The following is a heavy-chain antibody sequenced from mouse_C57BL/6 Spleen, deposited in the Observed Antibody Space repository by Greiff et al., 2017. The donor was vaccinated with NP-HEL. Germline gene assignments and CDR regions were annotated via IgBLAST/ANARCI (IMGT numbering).Heavy chain of an antibody. Sequence: VQLQQSGTVLARPGASVKMSCKTSGYTFTSYWMHWVKQRPGQGLEWIGAIYPGNSDTSYNQKFKGKAKLTAATSASTAYMELSSLTNEDSAVYYCTRCYYDYDEGYWYFDVWGTGTTVTVSS. J-gene: IGHJ1*03. V-gene: IGHV1-5*01. D-gene: IGHD2-4*01. CDR1: GYTFTSYW. CDR2: IYPGNSDT. CDR3: TRCYYDYDEGYWYFDV.